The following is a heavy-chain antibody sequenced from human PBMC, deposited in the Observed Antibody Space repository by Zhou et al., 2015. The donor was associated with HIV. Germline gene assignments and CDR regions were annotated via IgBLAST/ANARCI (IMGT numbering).Heavy chain of an antibody. D-gene: IGHD5-24*01. Sequence: VQLVQSGAELKKPGASVKVSCKASGGTFSSSGLSWVRQAPGQGLEWMGGIIPIFGTANYAQKFQGRVTITADESTSTAYMELSSLRSEDTAVYYCAREMADNVGAFDIWGQGTMVTVSS. J-gene: IGHJ3*02. CDR2: IIPIFGTA. V-gene: IGHV1-69*12. CDR1: GGTFSSSG. CDR3: AREMADNVGAFDI.